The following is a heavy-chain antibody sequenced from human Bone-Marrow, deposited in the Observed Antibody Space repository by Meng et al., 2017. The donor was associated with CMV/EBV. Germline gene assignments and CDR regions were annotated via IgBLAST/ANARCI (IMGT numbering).Heavy chain of an antibody. CDR2: ISYDGSNK. V-gene: IGHV3-30-3*01. D-gene: IGHD5-24*01. J-gene: IGHJ6*02. CDR1: GFTFSSYA. CDR3: ARDNYQSYGMDV. Sequence: GESLKISCAASGFTFSSYAMHWVRQAPGKGLEWVAVISYDGSNKYYADSVKGRFTISRDNAKNSLYLQMNSLRAEDTAVYYCARDNYQSYGMDVWGQGTTVTVSS.